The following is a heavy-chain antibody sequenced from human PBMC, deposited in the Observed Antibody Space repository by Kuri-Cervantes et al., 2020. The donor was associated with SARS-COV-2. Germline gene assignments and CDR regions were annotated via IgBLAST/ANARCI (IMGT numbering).Heavy chain of an antibody. J-gene: IGHJ6*02. CDR3: ARSKHSTSRYYYYSLDV. D-gene: IGHD6-6*01. CDR1: GGSINTDS. V-gene: IGHV4-59*08. Sequence: SETLSLTCIVSGGSINTDSWAWIRQAPGKGLEWIGTIYYSGTTNYHPSLGSRVTISVDTSKSLFSLRLRSVTAADSAVYYCARSKHSTSRYYYYSLDVWGQGTTVTVSS. CDR2: IYYSGTT.